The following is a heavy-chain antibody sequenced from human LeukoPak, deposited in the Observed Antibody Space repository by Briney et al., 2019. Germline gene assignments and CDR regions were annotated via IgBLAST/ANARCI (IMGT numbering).Heavy chain of an antibody. D-gene: IGHD5-18*01. CDR2: INHSGST. J-gene: IGHJ5*02. V-gene: IGHV4-34*01. CDR1: GESFSGYY. Sequence: SETLSLTCAVYGESFSGYYWSWIRQPPGKGLEWIGEINHSGSTNYNPSLKSRVTISVDTSKNQFSLKLSSVTAADTAVYYCARRSYGYYGAAGWFDPWGQGTLVTVSS. CDR3: ARRSYGYYGAAGWFDP.